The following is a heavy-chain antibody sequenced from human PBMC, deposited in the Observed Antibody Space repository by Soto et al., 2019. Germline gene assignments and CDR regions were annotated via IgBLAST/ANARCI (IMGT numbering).Heavy chain of an antibody. Sequence: EVQLVESGGGLVQPGRSLRLSCAASGFTFDDYAMHWVRQAPGKGPGWVAGISWNSGTIDYAESVKGRFTISRDNAKNSLYLQMNSLRAEDTALYYCAKDANHYGYYDYWVQGTLVTVSS. D-gene: IGHD3-22*01. J-gene: IGHJ4*02. CDR3: AKDANHYGYYDY. CDR1: GFTFDDYA. CDR2: ISWNSGTI. V-gene: IGHV3-9*01.